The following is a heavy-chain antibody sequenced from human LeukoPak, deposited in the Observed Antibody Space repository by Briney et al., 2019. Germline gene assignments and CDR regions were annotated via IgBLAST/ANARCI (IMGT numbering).Heavy chain of an antibody. J-gene: IGHJ4*02. CDR2: IIPSSGST. CDR1: GYALTSYH. D-gene: IGHD4-11*01. CDR3: ARSDYNDYRGLGF. V-gene: IGHV1-46*01. Sequence: GASVKVSCKASGYALTSYHIHWMRQAPGQGLGWMGIIIPSSGSTTYAQKFQGRVTMTRDTSTSTVYMELSSLTSDDTAVYFCARSDYNDYRGLGFWGQGTLVTVSS.